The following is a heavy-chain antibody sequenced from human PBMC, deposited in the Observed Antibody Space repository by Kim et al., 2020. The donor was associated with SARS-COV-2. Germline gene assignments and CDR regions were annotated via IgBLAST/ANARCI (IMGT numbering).Heavy chain of an antibody. V-gene: IGHV3-53*04. J-gene: IGHJ4*02. CDR2: IYSGGST. D-gene: IGHD2-8*01. CDR1: GFTVSSNY. CDR3: ATVTWGVYFDY. Sequence: GGSLRLSCAASGFTVSSNYMSWVRQAPGKGLEWVSVIYSGGSTYYADPVKGRFTISRHNSKNTLYLQMNSLRAEDTAVYYCATVTWGVYFDYWGQGTLVTVSS.